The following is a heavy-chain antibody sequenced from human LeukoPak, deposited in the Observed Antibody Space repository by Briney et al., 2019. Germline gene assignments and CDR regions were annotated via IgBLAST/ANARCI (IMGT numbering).Heavy chain of an antibody. V-gene: IGHV1-2*02. CDR1: GYTLTGYY. CDR3: ARGTYSSGWYRFDY. CDR2: INPNSGGT. J-gene: IGHJ4*02. Sequence: ASVKVSCKASGYTLTGYYMHWVRQAPGQGLEWMGWINPNSGGTNYAQRFQGRVTMTRDTSISTAYMELSRLRSDDTAVYYCARGTYSSGWYRFDYWGQGTLVTVSS. D-gene: IGHD6-19*01.